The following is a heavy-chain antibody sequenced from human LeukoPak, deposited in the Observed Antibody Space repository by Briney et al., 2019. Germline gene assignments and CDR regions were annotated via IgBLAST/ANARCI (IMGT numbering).Heavy chain of an antibody. J-gene: IGHJ4*02. V-gene: IGHV1-24*01. D-gene: IGHD6-19*01. CDR3: ATANRGQWPKEYYFDY. CDR1: GYTLTELS. CDR2: FDPEDGET. Sequence: ASVKVSCKVSGYTLTELSMHWVRQAPGKGLEWMGGFDPEDGETIYAQKFQGRVTMTEDTSTDTAYMELSSLRSEDTAVYYCATANRGQWPKEYYFDYWGQGTLVTVSS.